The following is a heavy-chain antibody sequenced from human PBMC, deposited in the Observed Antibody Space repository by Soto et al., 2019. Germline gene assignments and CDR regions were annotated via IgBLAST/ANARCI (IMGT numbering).Heavy chain of an antibody. CDR3: ARDGAHYDIDY. V-gene: IGHV3-33*01. CDR1: GFTFSTYG. Sequence: QVQLVESGGGVVQPGRSLRLSCAASGFTFSTYGMHWVRQAPGKGLEWVAFIWYDASNQHYADSVKGRFTISRDSSRNTLSLQMNRLRVEDTAVYYCARDGAHYDIDYWGQGTLVTVSS. J-gene: IGHJ4*02. CDR2: IWYDASNQ. D-gene: IGHD4-17*01.